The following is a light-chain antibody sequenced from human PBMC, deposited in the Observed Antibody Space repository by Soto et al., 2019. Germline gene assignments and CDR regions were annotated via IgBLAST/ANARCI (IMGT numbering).Light chain of an antibody. CDR1: QYVGTR. CDR2: GAS. V-gene: IGKV3-20*01. CDR3: KQYGSSHT. J-gene: IGKJ5*01. Sequence: EIVLTQSPATLSSSPGETATLSCRASQYVGTRLAWYQQKPGQAPRLLIYGASSRAIGIPDRFSGSVSGSDFILTINRLEPEDFAVYYCKQYGSSHTCGQGTRREIK.